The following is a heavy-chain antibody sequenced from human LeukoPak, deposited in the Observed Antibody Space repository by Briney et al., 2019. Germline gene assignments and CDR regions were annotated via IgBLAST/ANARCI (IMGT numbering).Heavy chain of an antibody. J-gene: IGHJ4*02. CDR3: ASRPAGSTWFGVFDY. CDR1: GGSINSHY. V-gene: IGHV4-59*11. Sequence: SETLSLTCTVSGGSINSHYWSWIRQPPGKGLEWIGYIFNGGSTNYNPSLKSRVTMSLDTSRDQFSLRLSSVTPADTAIYYCASRPAGSTWFGVFDYWSQGTLVIVSS. D-gene: IGHD3-10*01. CDR2: IFNGGST.